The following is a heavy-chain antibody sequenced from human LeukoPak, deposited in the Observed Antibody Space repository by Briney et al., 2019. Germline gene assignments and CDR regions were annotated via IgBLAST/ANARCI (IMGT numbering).Heavy chain of an antibody. CDR3: ARDGGIAARTPNYYYYGMDV. CDR1: GYTFTSYY. J-gene: IGHJ6*02. V-gene: IGHV1-46*01. CDR2: INPSGGST. D-gene: IGHD6-6*01. Sequence: ASVKVSCKASGYTFTSYYMHWVRQAPGQGLEWMGIINPSGGSTNYAQKFQGRVTITADESTSTAYMELSSLRSEDTAVYYCARDGGIAARTPNYYYYGMDVWGQGTTVTVSS.